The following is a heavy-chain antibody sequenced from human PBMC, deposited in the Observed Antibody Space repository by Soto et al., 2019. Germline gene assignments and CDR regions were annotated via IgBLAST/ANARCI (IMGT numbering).Heavy chain of an antibody. Sequence: EVQLVESGGGLVQPGGSLRLSCAASGFTFTSYWMHWVRQAPGKGLVWVSRINTDGGRTSYADSVKGRFTIARDNDKNTFYLQMNSLRAEDTAVYYCARVLEGELYDNWGQGTLVTVSS. V-gene: IGHV3-74*01. D-gene: IGHD1-26*01. CDR1: GFTFTSYW. CDR2: INTDGGRT. J-gene: IGHJ4*02. CDR3: ARVLEGELYDN.